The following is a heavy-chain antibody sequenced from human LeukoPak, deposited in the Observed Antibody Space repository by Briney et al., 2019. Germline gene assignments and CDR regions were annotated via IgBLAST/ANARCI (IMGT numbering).Heavy chain of an antibody. CDR1: GFTFSSYD. J-gene: IGHJ6*03. V-gene: IGHV3-21*01. CDR2: ITSSDNYI. D-gene: IGHD2/OR15-2a*01. Sequence: PGGTLRLSCAASGFTFSSYDMNWVRQPPGKGLEWVSTITSSDNYIYYGDSVKGRFTTSRDDAKNSLCLQMNSLRAEDTATYYCARGEFGDYYYFYMDVWGKGTTVTVSS. CDR3: ARGEFGDYYYFYMDV.